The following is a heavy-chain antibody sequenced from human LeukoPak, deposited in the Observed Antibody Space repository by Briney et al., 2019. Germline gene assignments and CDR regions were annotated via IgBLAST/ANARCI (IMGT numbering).Heavy chain of an antibody. J-gene: IGHJ5*02. Sequence: GGSLRLSCAASGFTFTNAWMSWVRQAPGKGLEWVGRIKSKSDGGTTDYAAPVKGRVSISRDDSKNTLFLQMNSLKSEDTAVYYCARNLRPSGQGTLVTVSS. V-gene: IGHV3-15*01. CDR2: IKSKSDGGTT. CDR3: ARNLRP. CDR1: GFTFTNAW.